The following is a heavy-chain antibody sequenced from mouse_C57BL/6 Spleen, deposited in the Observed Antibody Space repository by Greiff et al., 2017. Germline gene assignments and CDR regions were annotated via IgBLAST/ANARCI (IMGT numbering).Heavy chain of an antibody. V-gene: IGHV1-61*01. CDR2: IYPSDSET. J-gene: IGHJ1*03. CDR3: ARGDYDSYWYFDV. Sequence: QVQLQQSGAELVRPGSSVKLSCKASGYTFTSYWMDWVKQRPGQGLEWIGNIYPSDSETHYNQKFKDKATLTVDKSSSTAYMQLSSLTSEDSAVYYCARGDYDSYWYFDVWGTGTTVTVSS. CDR1: GYTFTSYW. D-gene: IGHD2-4*01.